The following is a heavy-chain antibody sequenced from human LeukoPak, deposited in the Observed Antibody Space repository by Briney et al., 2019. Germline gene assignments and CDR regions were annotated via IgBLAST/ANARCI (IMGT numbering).Heavy chain of an antibody. CDR2: INHSGST. CDR1: GGSFSGYY. D-gene: IGHD3-22*01. CDR3: AQAGYYDSSDY. V-gene: IGHV4-34*01. Sequence: SETLSLTCAVYGGSFSGYYWSWIRQPPGKGLEWIGEINHSGSTNYNPSLKSRVTISVDTSKNQFSLKLSSVTAADTAVYYCAQAGYYDSSDYWGQGTLVTVSS. J-gene: IGHJ4*02.